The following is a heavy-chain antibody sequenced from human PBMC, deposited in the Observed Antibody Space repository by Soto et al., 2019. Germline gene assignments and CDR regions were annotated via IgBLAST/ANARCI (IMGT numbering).Heavy chain of an antibody. CDR3: ARDPWGLRPPDYYYYGMDV. CDR1: GFTFSSYA. CDR2: ISYDGSNK. Sequence: GGSLRLSCAASGFTFSSYAMHWVRQAPGKGLEWVAVISYDGSNKYYADSVKGRFTISRDNSKNTRYLQMNSLRAEDTAVYYCARDPWGLRPPDYYYYGMDVWGQGTTVTVSS. V-gene: IGHV3-30-3*01. D-gene: IGHD1-26*01. J-gene: IGHJ6*02.